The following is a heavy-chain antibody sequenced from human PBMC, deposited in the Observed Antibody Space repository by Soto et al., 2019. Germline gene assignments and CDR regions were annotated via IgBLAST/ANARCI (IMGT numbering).Heavy chain of an antibody. CDR1: GGTFSSYS. V-gene: IGHV1-69*04. CDR2: IFPILGIT. CDR3: ARDEVGACSGGNCYEYFLH. Sequence: QVQLVQSGPEVKKPGSSLKVSCKASGGTFSSYSISWVRQVPGQGLEWVGRIFPILGITTYAQKFQDKVTITADKSTSKASMELCSLRSEVTAVYYSARDEVGACSGGNCYEYFLHCGQGSLVTVSS. D-gene: IGHD2-15*01. J-gene: IGHJ1*01.